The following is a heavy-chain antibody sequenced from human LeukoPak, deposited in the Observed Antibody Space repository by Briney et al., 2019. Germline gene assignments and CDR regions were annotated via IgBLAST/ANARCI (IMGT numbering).Heavy chain of an antibody. J-gene: IGHJ3*02. Sequence: SETLSLTCAVYGGSFSGYYWSWIRQPPGKGLEWIGEINHSGSTNYNPSLKSRVTISVDTSKNQFSLKPSSVTAADTAVYYCARVRFWGGYYREDVFDIWGQGTMVTVSS. CDR2: INHSGST. CDR1: GGSFSGYY. V-gene: IGHV4-34*01. D-gene: IGHD3-3*01. CDR3: ARVRFWGGYYREDVFDI.